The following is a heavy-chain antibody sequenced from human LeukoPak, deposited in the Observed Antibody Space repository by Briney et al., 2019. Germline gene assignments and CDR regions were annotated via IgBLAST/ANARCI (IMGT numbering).Heavy chain of an antibody. D-gene: IGHD3-10*01. CDR2: IFYSGST. V-gene: IGHV4-59*12. J-gene: IGHJ3*02. CDR1: GFTFSSYA. CDR3: AKSNGYGLIDI. Sequence: GSLRLSCAASGFTFSSYAMSGVRQPPGKALEWIGNIFYSGSTYYSTSLKSRVTISLDTSRNQFSLKLNSVTAAYTAVYYCAKSNGYGLIDIWGQGTMVTVSS.